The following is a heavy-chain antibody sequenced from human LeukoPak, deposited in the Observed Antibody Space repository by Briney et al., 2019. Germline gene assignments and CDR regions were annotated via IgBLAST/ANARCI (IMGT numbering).Heavy chain of an antibody. CDR2: ISGSGGST. CDR1: GFTFSSYA. Sequence: GGSLRLSCAASGFTFSSYAMSWVRQAPGKRLEWVSAISGSGGSTYYADSVKGRFTISRDNSKNTLYLQMNSLRAEDTAVYYCAKSPIGYYDSSGYDYFDYWGQGTLVTVSS. J-gene: IGHJ4*02. V-gene: IGHV3-23*01. CDR3: AKSPIGYYDSSGYDYFDY. D-gene: IGHD3-22*01.